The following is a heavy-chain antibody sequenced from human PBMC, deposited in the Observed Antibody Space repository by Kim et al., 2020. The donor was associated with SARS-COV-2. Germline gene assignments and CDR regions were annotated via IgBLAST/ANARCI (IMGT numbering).Heavy chain of an antibody. CDR2: YYDNSST. CDR1: GGSMGSSSYY. J-gene: IGHJ5*02. CDR3: AGRRSGSGSAHWFDP. V-gene: IGHV4-39*01. Sequence: SETLSLTCGVSGGSMGSSSYYWSWHRQPQGMGRDWVGSYYDNSSTYYNPTIRVPMSMSAAMTKNPLTLALGSVTAAAAAVYCCAGRRSGSGSAHWFDPWG. D-gene: IGHD3-10*01.